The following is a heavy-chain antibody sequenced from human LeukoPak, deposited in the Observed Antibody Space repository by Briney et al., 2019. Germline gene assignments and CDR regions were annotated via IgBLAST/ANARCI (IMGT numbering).Heavy chain of an antibody. CDR3: ARYYDSSGADY. J-gene: IGHJ4*02. D-gene: IGHD3-22*01. Sequence: SVKVSCKPSRGTFSSYAISWVRQAPGQGLEWMGRIIPIFGTANYAQKFQGRVTITTDESTSTAYMKLSSLRSEDTAVYYCARYYDSSGADYWGQGTLVTVSS. CDR1: RGTFSSYA. V-gene: IGHV1-69*05. CDR2: IIPIFGTA.